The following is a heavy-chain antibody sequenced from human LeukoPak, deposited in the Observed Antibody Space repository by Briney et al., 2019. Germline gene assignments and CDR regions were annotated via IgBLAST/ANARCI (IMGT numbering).Heavy chain of an antibody. CDR2: ITSSDSAT. CDR1: GFTFSSYE. Sequence: GGSLRLSCVASGFTFSSYEMNWVRQAPGKGLEWLSYITSSDSATHYADSVKGRFTISRDNAKNSLYLQMNSLRAEDTAVYYCAELGITMIGGVWGKGTTVTISS. D-gene: IGHD3-10*02. CDR3: AELGITMIGGV. V-gene: IGHV3-48*03. J-gene: IGHJ6*04.